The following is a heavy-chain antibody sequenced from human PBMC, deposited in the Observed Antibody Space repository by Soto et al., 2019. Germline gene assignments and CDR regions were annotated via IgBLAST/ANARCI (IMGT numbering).Heavy chain of an antibody. CDR1: GYTFSSYA. CDR3: ARVPLYTSDIVEVPAVMFDDWFVP. Sequence: QVQLVQSGAEVKKPGASVKVSCKASGYTFSSYAVQWVRQAPGQSLEWIGWIHAGNGDTKYSQKFHGRVTLTRDTSATTAYIDLSSLRSEDTAVYYCARVPLYTSDIVEVPAVMFDDWFVPWGQGTLVTVSS. V-gene: IGHV1-3*01. D-gene: IGHD2-2*01. CDR2: IHAGNGDT. J-gene: IGHJ5*02.